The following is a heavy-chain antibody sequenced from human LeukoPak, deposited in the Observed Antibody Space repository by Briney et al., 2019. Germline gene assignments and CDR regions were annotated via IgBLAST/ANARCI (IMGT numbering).Heavy chain of an antibody. J-gene: IGHJ4*02. CDR3: ARDVEQWLVRVYYFDY. CDR2: ISSGSTTI. CDR1: GFTSSSYP. V-gene: IGHV3-48*01. Sequence: GGSLRLSCAASGFTSSSYPMHWVRQAPGKGLEWVSYISSGSTTIYYADSVKGRFTISRDNAKNSLYLQMNSLRAEDTAVYYCARDVEQWLVRVYYFDYWGQGTLVTVSS. D-gene: IGHD6-19*01.